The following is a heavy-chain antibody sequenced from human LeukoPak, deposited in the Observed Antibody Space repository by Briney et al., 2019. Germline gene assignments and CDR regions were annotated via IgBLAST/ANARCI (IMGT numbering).Heavy chain of an antibody. CDR2: ISSSSSTI. J-gene: IGHJ4*02. Sequence: PGGSLRLSCAASGFTFSTNSMIWVRQAPGKGLEWVSYISSSSSTIYFADSVKGRFTISRDNAKNSLFLQMNSQRAEDTAVYYCARALRAYYFDDWGQGTLVTVST. CDR3: ARALRAYYFDD. CDR1: GFTFSTNS. V-gene: IGHV3-48*01.